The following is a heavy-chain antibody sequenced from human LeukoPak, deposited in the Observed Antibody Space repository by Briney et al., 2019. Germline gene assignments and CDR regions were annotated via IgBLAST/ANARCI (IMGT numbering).Heavy chain of an antibody. J-gene: IGHJ4*02. CDR2: ISGSGGGT. V-gene: IGHV3-23*01. CDR1: GFTFSSYA. CDR3: ARRDSSDWNFDY. Sequence: GGSLRLSCAASGFTFSSYAMSWVRQAPGKGLGWVSVISGSGGGTNYADSVKGRFTISRDNSKNTLYLQMNSLRGEDTALYYCARRDSSDWNFDYWGQGTLVTVSS. D-gene: IGHD6-19*01.